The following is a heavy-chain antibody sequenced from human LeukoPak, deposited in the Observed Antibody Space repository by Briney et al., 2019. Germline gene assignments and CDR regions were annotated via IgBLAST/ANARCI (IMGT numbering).Heavy chain of an antibody. V-gene: IGHV1-2*02. CDR3: AFFEYSSSSSHY. CDR2: INPNSGGT. CDR1: GYTFSNYY. J-gene: IGHJ4*02. D-gene: IGHD6-6*01. Sequence: ASVKVSCKASGYTFSNYYMHWVRQAPGQGLEWMGWINPNSGGTKYAQKFHGRVTMTTDTSISTAYMELSRLRSDDTAVYYCAFFEYSSSSSHYWGQGTLVTVSS.